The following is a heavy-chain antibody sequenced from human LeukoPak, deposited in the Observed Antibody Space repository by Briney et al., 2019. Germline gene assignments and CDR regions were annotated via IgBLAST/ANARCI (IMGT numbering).Heavy chain of an antibody. CDR3: ATEGKMVRGVYTDF. D-gene: IGHD3-10*01. Sequence: ASVKVSCKASGYTFTSYYMHWVRQAPGKGLEWMGRFDPEDGETLYAQKFQGRVTMTADTSTDTAYMELSSLRSEDTAVYYCATEGKMVRGVYTDFWGQGTLVTVSS. V-gene: IGHV1-24*01. J-gene: IGHJ4*02. CDR1: GYTFTSYY. CDR2: FDPEDGET.